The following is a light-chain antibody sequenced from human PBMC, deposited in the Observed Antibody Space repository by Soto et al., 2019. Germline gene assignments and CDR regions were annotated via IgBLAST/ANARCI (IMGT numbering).Light chain of an antibody. Sequence: DIQMTQSPSTLSASVGDRVTITCRASQSISSWLAWYQQKPGTAPKLLIYKASSLESGVPSRFSGSGSGTEFTLTISSLQPDDFATYYCQQYNSYWTFGQGTKVDIK. CDR2: KAS. CDR1: QSISSW. J-gene: IGKJ1*01. CDR3: QQYNSYWT. V-gene: IGKV1-5*03.